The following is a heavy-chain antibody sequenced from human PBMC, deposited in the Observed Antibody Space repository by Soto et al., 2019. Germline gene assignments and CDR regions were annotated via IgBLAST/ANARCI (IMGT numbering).Heavy chain of an antibody. Sequence: QVQLHESGPGLVKPSQTLSLTCTVSGASITSGDYYWSWIRQSPGKGLEWIGYIYYGGSTFYNPSLLARISMSIESSKHHFSLLLHSVTAAVFVVYYSATETSSNYFFYWGRGTLVTVSS. V-gene: IGHV4-30-4*01. J-gene: IGHJ1*01. CDR3: ATETSSNYFFY. CDR1: GASITSGDYY. CDR2: IYYGGST. D-gene: IGHD4-4*01.